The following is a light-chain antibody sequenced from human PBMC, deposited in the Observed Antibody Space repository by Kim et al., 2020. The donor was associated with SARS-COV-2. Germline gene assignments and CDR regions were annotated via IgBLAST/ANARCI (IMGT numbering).Light chain of an antibody. Sequence: GKPVTISCTRSRGSIASNYVQWYQQRPGSAPTTVIYEDNQRPSGVPDRFSGSIDSSSNSASLTISGLKTEDEADYYCQSYDSSNQVFGGGTQLTVL. J-gene: IGLJ3*02. CDR2: EDN. CDR1: RGSIASNY. V-gene: IGLV6-57*03. CDR3: QSYDSSNQV.